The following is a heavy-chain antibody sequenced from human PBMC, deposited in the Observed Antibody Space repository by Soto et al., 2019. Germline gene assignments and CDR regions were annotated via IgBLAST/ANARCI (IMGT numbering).Heavy chain of an antibody. CDR1: GYTFTSYG. V-gene: IGHV1-18*01. Sequence: ASVKVSCKASGYTFTSYGISWVRQAPGQGLEWMGWISAYNGNTNYAQKLQGRVTMTTDTSTSTAYMELRSLRSDDTAVYYCARDALRFLEGRDYYYMDVWGKGTTVTVSS. D-gene: IGHD3-3*01. CDR2: ISAYNGNT. J-gene: IGHJ6*03. CDR3: ARDALRFLEGRDYYYMDV.